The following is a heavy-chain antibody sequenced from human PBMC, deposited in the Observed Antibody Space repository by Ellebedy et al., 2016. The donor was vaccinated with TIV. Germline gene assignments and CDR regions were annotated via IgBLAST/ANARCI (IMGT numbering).Heavy chain of an antibody. CDR1: GFTVSSNY. Sequence: GGSLRLSXTASGFTVSSNYMSWVRQAPGKGLEWVSVIYGGTDKTVYADFVKGRFTISRDNSKNTLYLQMNSLRAEDTAVYYCGRGSTGNYYAMDVWGQGTTVTVSS. CDR3: GRGSTGNYYAMDV. J-gene: IGHJ6*02. V-gene: IGHV3-53*01. D-gene: IGHD1-1*01. CDR2: IYGGTDKT.